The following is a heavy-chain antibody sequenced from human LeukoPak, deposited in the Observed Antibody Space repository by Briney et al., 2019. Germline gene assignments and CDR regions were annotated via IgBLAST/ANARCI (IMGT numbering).Heavy chain of an antibody. CDR3: AKEWEGDDILTGYPNGLFDY. CDR2: ISGSGGRT. V-gene: IGHV3-23*01. J-gene: IGHJ4*02. D-gene: IGHD3-9*01. CDR1: GFTFSSYG. Sequence: PGGSLRLSCAASGFTFSSYGMSWVRQAPGKGLEWASAISGSGGRTYYADSVKGRFTISRDNSKNTLYLQMNSLRAEDTAVYYCAKEWEGDDILTGYPNGLFDYWGQGTLVTVSS.